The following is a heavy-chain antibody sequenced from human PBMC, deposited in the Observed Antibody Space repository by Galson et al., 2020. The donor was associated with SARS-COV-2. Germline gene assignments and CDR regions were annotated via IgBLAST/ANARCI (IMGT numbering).Heavy chain of an antibody. Sequence: GGSLRLSCAASGFTFSSYSMNWVRQAPGKGLEWVSYISSSSSTIYYADSVKGRFTISRDNAKNSLYLQMNSLRAEDTAVYYCARAPTYYDFWSGYPDYYFDYWGQGTLVTVSS. CDR2: ISSSSSTI. J-gene: IGHJ4*02. D-gene: IGHD3-3*01. V-gene: IGHV3-48*04. CDR1: GFTFSSYS. CDR3: ARAPTYYDFWSGYPDYYFDY.